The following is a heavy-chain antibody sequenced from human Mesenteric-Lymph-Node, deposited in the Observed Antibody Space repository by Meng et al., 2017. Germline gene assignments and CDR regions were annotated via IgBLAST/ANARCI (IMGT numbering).Heavy chain of an antibody. CDR3: ARDLGSSSSKFVHAFDI. CDR1: GYSISSGYY. CDR2: IYHSGST. J-gene: IGHJ3*02. D-gene: IGHD6-13*01. V-gene: IGHV4-38-2*02. Sequence: SETLSPTCTVSGYSISSGYYWGWIRQPPGKGLEWIGNIYHSGSTYYNPSLKSRVTISVDTSKNQFSLKLSSVTAADTAVYYCARDLGSSSSKFVHAFDIWGQGTMVTVSS.